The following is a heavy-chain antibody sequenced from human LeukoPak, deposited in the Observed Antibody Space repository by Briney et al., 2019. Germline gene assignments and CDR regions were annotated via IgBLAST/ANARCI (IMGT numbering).Heavy chain of an antibody. CDR3: ARAAYVEMATIYP. Sequence: ASVKVSCKASGYTFTSYAMHWVRQAPGQRLEWMGWINAGNGNTKYSQKFQGRVTISRDTSANIANMELSGLRSEDTAVYYCARAAYVEMATIYPWGQGSLVTVSS. CDR2: INAGNGNT. V-gene: IGHV1-3*01. J-gene: IGHJ5*02. CDR1: GYTFTSYA. D-gene: IGHD5-24*01.